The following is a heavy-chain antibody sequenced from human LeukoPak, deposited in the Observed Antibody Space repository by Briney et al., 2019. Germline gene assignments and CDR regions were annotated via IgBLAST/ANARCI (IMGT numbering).Heavy chain of an antibody. J-gene: IGHJ4*02. V-gene: IGHV4-39*07. D-gene: IGHD3-16*01. Sequence: SETLSLTCTVSGGSISSSSYYWGWIRQPPGKGLEWIGSIYYSGSTYYNPSLKSRVTMSLDTSKNQFSLKLSSVTAADTALYYCARGYDYVWGTNHYFDYWGQGTLATVSS. CDR1: GGSISSSSYY. CDR2: IYYSGST. CDR3: ARGYDYVWGTNHYFDY.